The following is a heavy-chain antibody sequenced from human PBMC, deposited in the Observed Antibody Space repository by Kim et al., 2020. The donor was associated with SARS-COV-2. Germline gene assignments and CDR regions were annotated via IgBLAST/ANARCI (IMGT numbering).Heavy chain of an antibody. J-gene: IGHJ6*02. CDR2: IYYSGST. CDR3: ARDFGGSYLRNYYYGMDV. V-gene: IGHV4-59*13. CDR1: GGSISSYY. Sequence: SETLSLTCTVSGGSISSYYWSWIRQPPGKGLEWIGYIYYSGSTNYNPSLKSRVTISVDTSKNQFSLKLSSVTAADTAVYYCARDFGGSYLRNYYYGMDVWGQGTTVTVSS. D-gene: IGHD1-26*01.